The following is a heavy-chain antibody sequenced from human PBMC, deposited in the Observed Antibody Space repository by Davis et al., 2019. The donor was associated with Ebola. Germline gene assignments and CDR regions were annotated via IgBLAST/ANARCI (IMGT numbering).Heavy chain of an antibody. J-gene: IGHJ6*02. CDR2: ISSNGGST. D-gene: IGHD2-15*01. Sequence: GESLKISCSASGFTFSSYAMHWVRQAPGKGLEYVSAISSNGGSTYYADSVKGRFTISRDNSKNTLYLQMSSLRAEDTAVYYCVKDNIVVVVAALQPYYYYGMDVWGQGTTVTVSS. CDR3: VKDNIVVVVAALQPYYYYGMDV. CDR1: GFTFSSYA. V-gene: IGHV3-64D*08.